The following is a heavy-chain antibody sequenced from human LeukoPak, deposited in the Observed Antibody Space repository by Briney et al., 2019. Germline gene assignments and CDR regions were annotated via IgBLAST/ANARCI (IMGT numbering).Heavy chain of an antibody. CDR1: GGTFSSYA. D-gene: IGHD5-12*01. J-gene: IGHJ3*02. CDR2: IIPIFGTA. CDR3: ARGRDIVATMDAFDI. Sequence: SVKVSCKASGGTFSSYAISWVRQAPGQGLEWMGGIIPIFGTANYAQKLQGRVTMTTDTSTSTAYMELRSLRSDDTAVYYCARGRDIVATMDAFDIWGQGTMVTVSS. V-gene: IGHV1-69*05.